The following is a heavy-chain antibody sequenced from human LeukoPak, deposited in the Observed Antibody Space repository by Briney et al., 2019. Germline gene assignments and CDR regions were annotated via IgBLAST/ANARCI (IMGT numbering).Heavy chain of an antibody. D-gene: IGHD3-10*01. V-gene: IGHV3-23*01. J-gene: IGHJ4*02. Sequence: GGSLRLSCAASGFTFSSYAMSWVRQAPGKGLEWVSAISGSGGSTYYADSVKGRFTISRDNSKNTLYLQMNSLRAEDTAVYYCAKNPFYYGSGSYDYWGQGTLVTVSS. CDR2: ISGSGGST. CDR3: AKNPFYYGSGSYDY. CDR1: GFTFSSYA.